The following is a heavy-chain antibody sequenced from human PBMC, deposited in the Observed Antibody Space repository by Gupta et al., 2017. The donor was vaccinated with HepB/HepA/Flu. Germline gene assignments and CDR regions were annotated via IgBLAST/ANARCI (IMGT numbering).Heavy chain of an antibody. CDR2: ISGSGGST. Sequence: EVQLLESGGGLVQPGGSLRLSCAASGFTFSSYAMSWVRPAPGRGLEWVSAISGSGGSTYYADSVKGRFTISRDNSKNTLYLQMHSLRAEDTALYYCSKDGQQWLATHFDYWGQGTLVTVSS. J-gene: IGHJ4*02. D-gene: IGHD6-19*01. CDR1: GFTFSSYA. CDR3: SKDGQQWLATHFDY. V-gene: IGHV3-23*01.